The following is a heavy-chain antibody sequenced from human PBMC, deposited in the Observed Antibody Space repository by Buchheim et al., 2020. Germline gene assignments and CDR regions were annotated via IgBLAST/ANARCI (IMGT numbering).Heavy chain of an antibody. V-gene: IGHV4-4*02. CDR3: AGSTAVPYYYYYMDV. D-gene: IGHD2-2*01. CDR2: INHSGST. Sequence: QVQLQESGPGLVKPSGILSLTCAVSGGSISSSNWWSWVRQPPGKGLEWIGEINHSGSTNYNPSLKSRVTISVDTSKNQFSLKLSSVTAADTAVYYCAGSTAVPYYYYYMDVWGKGTT. CDR1: GGSISSSNW. J-gene: IGHJ6*03.